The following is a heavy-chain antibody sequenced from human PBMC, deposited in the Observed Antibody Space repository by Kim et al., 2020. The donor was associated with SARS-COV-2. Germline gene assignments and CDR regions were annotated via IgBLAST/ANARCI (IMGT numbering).Heavy chain of an antibody. Sequence: KGRFTISRDNAKNSLYLQMNSLRAEDTAVYYCARVGLNRQLDKSRYYFDYWGQGTLVTVSS. D-gene: IGHD6-6*01. V-gene: IGHV3-11*06. J-gene: IGHJ4*02. CDR3: ARVGLNRQLDKSRYYFDY.